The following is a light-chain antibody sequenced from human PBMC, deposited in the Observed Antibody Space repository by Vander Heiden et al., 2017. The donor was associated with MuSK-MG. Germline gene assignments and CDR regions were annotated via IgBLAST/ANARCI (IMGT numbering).Light chain of an antibody. J-gene: IGLJ2*01. CDR3: CSYAGSYTVV. Sequence: QSALTQPRSVSRSPGPSVTISCTGTGSDVGGYTYISWYQHHPGKAPKLMIYDITKRPSGVPDRFSGSKSGNTASLTISGLQAEDEADDYCCSYAGSYTVVFGGGTKVTVL. CDR1: GSDVGGYTY. V-gene: IGLV2-11*01. CDR2: DIT.